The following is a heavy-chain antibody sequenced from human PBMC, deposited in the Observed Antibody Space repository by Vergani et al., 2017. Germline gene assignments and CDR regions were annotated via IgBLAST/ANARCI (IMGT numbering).Heavy chain of an antibody. CDR1: GFTFTAHG. D-gene: IGHD3-10*01. V-gene: IGHV4-34*08. J-gene: IGHJ4*02. CDR2: INNDGHT. CDR3: AVRPRVNLVGGEIVTKRTFDY. Sequence: QVQLVESGGGVVQPGGSLRLSCAASGFTFTAHGLNWVRQAPGKGLEWIGEINNDGHTNYNPSLESRVTVSRDTAKNQFSLNLMSVTAADTAMYYCAVRPRVNLVGGEIVTKRTFDYWSQGSLVTVSS.